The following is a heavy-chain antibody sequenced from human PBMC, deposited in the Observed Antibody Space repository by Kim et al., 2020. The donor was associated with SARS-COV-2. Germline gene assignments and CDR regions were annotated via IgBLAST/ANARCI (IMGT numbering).Heavy chain of an antibody. V-gene: IGHV4-31*03. CDR2: IYYSGST. J-gene: IGHJ3*02. Sequence: SETLSLTCTVSGGSISSGGYYWSWIRQHPGKGLEWIGYIYYSGSTYYNPSLKSRVTISVDTSKNQFSLKLSSVTAADTAVYYCARALSYYDYIWGSYRNDAFDIWGQGTMVTVSS. CDR3: ARALSYYDYIWGSYRNDAFDI. CDR1: GGSISSGGYY. D-gene: IGHD3-16*02.